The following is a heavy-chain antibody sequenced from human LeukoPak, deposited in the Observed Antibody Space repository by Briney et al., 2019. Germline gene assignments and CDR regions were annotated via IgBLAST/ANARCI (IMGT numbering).Heavy chain of an antibody. CDR2: INHSGST. J-gene: IGHJ6*04. Sequence: SETLSLTCAVYGGSFSGYYWSWIRQPPGKGLEWIGEINHSGSTNYNPSLKSRVTISVGTSKNQFSLKLSFVTAADTAVYYCARGMGYCSGGSCYYYYYGMDVWGKGTTVTVSS. CDR3: ARGMGYCSGGSCYYYYYGMDV. V-gene: IGHV4-34*01. CDR1: GGSFSGYY. D-gene: IGHD2-15*01.